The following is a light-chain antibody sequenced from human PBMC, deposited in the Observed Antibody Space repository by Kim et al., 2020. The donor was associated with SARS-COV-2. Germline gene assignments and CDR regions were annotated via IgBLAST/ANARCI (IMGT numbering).Light chain of an antibody. V-gene: IGKV3-20*01. J-gene: IGKJ2*01. CDR3: QHYSRSPQT. CDR2: AAS. CDR1: QSVTSKY. Sequence: LSPGERPTLSCRASQSVTSKYLAWYHNNPGRAPSLLIYAASSRATGIPDRCSGSGSGTDFTLTISRLEPEEFAVYYCQHYSRSPQTFGQGTKLEI.